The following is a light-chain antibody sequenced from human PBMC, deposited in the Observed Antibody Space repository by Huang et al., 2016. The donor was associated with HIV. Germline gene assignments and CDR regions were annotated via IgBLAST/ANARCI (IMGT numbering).Light chain of an antibody. J-gene: IGKJ4*01. Sequence: EIVLTQSPATLSLSPGERATLSCRASQNVTDSLAWYRQKPGQAPSLLIYRAANRATGTPARCSGSGSGTDFTLTISSLEPEDFAIYYCQERSQWPRLTVGGGTKVEIK. CDR2: RAA. CDR1: QNVTDS. CDR3: QERSQWPRLT. V-gene: IGKV3-11*01.